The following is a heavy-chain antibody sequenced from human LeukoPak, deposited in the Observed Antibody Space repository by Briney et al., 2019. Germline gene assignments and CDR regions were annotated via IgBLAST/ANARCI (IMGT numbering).Heavy chain of an antibody. CDR1: GFALSSHW. V-gene: IGHV3-7*03. CDR3: ARNNGMDV. J-gene: IGHJ6*02. CDR2: VNRDGSET. Sequence: GGSLRLSCAAPGFALSSHWMTWVRQVPGRGPEWVANVNRDGSETYYLDSVKGRFTISKDNAKNSLYLQMNSLRAEDTALYHCARNNGMDVWGQGTTVIVSS.